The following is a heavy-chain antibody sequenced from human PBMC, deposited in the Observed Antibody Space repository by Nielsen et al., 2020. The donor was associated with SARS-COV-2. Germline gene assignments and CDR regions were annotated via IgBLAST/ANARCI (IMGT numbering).Heavy chain of an antibody. CDR1: GFTFSGSA. J-gene: IGHJ6*02. Sequence: GGSLRLSCAASGFTFSGSAMHWVRQASGKGLEWVGRIRSKANSYATAYAASVKGRFTISRDDSKNTAYLQMNSLKTEDTAVYYCTRLDYGDFRSYYYYGMDVWGQGTTVTVSS. CDR2: IRSKANSYAT. D-gene: IGHD4-17*01. V-gene: IGHV3-73*01. CDR3: TRLDYGDFRSYYYYGMDV.